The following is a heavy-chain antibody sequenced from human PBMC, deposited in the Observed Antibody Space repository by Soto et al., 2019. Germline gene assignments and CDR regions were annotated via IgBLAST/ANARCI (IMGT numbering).Heavy chain of an antibody. J-gene: IGHJ4*02. Sequence: EVQLVESGGGLVQPGGSLRLSCAASGFTFSSYSMNWVRQAPGKGLEWVSYISSSSSTIYYADSVKGRFTISRDNAKNXLYLQXNXXXXXXXXXXXXXXXXXXXXXXXXXXXXXXXQGTLVTVSS. CDR2: ISSSSSTI. CDR1: GFTFSSYS. CDR3: XXXXXXXXXXXXXXXXX. V-gene: IGHV3-48*01.